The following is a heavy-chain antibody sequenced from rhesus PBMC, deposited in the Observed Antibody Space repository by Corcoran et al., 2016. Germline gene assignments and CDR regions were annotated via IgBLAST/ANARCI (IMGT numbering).Heavy chain of an antibody. CDR2: YDHSESDT. J-gene: IGHJ4*01. V-gene: IGHV5-20*02. Sequence: EVQLVQSGAEVKRPGESLKISCKTSGYSFTSYWIRWVRQMPGKGLAWMGAYDHSESDTRYSPSFQVQGAMSADKSNSLAYLQWTSLKASDTATYYCAKGYSGGYTYFDYWGQGVLVTVSS. CDR3: AKGYSGGYTYFDY. D-gene: IGHD6-25*01. CDR1: GYSFTSYW.